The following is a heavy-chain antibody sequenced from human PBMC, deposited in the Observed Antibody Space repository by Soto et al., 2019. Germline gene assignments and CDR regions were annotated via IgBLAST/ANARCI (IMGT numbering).Heavy chain of an antibody. V-gene: IGHV4-39*01. CDR3: ATSQKGYNWNYFDH. Sequence: PSETVSLTCADSGGAISGSDYYRGWLRQSPGKGPEWIGSVFYTGFTSYNPSLESRVSVSVDTSKNQFSLKVSGVSAADTAVYYCATSQKGYNWNYFDHWGPGALVTLSS. D-gene: IGHD1-20*01. J-gene: IGHJ4*02. CDR1: GGAISGSDYY. CDR2: VFYTGFT.